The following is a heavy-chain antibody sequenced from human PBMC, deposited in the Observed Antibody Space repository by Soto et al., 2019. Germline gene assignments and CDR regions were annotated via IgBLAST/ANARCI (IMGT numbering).Heavy chain of an antibody. CDR1: GFTFSSYG. Sequence: QVQLVESGGGVVQPGRSLRLSCAASGFTFSSYGMHWVRQAPGKGLEWVAVISYDGSNKYYADSVKGRFTISRDNSKNTLYLQMNSLRAEDTAVYYCAKDRSSGWADYWGQGTLVTVSS. D-gene: IGHD6-19*01. CDR2: ISYDGSNK. J-gene: IGHJ4*02. V-gene: IGHV3-30*18. CDR3: AKDRSSGWADY.